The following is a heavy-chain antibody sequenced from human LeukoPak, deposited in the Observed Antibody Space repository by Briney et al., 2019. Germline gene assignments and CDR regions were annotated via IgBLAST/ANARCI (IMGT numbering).Heavy chain of an antibody. V-gene: IGHV4-34*01. CDR3: ARGYYGSGSHCCHMDV. CDR2: INHSGST. D-gene: IGHD3-10*01. J-gene: IGHJ6*03. Sequence: SETLSLTCAVYGGSFSGYYWSWIRQPPGKGLEWIGEINHSGSTNYNPSLKSRVTISVDMSKNQFSLKLSSVTAADTAVYYCARGYYGSGSHCCHMDVWGKGTTITVS. CDR1: GGSFSGYY.